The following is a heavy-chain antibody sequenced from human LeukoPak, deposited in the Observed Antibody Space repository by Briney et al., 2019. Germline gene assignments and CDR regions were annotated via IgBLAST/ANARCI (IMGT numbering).Heavy chain of an antibody. D-gene: IGHD5-12*01. V-gene: IGHV1-2*02. CDR2: INPNSGGT. CDR3: ARDAHNGYEFHDWFAP. CDR1: GYTFADYY. Sequence: ASVKVSCKASGYTFADYYIHWVRQAPGQGLEWMGWINPNSGGTKYAQKFQGRVTMTTDTSISTAYMEMSRLTSDHTAVYYCARDAHNGYEFHDWFAPWGQGALVTVSS. J-gene: IGHJ5*02.